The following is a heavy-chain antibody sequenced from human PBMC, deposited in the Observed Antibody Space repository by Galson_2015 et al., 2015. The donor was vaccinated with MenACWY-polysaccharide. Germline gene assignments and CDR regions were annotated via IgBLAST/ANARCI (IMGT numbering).Heavy chain of an antibody. CDR3: ARAPRGLWFGEA. CDR2: IYYSGST. D-gene: IGHD3-10*01. J-gene: IGHJ5*02. CDR1: GASIGSGDDYY. Sequence: SLTCTVSGASIGSGDDYYWTWIRQRPGKGLEWIGYIYYSGSTYYNPSLKSRVIISQGTSKNQFSRNLSSVTAADTAVYYCARAPRGLWFGEAWGQGTLVTVSS. V-gene: IGHV4-31*03.